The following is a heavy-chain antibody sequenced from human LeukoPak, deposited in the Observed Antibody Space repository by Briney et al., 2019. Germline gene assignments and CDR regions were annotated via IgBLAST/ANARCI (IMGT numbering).Heavy chain of an antibody. CDR1: GFPLRNYA. J-gene: IGHJ5*02. Sequence: GGSLRLSCAASGFPLRNYAMSWVRQAPGKGLEWVSGVSGSGTDTYYADSEKGRFTISRDNSKNTLYLQMNSLRAEDTAVYYCAKVGGLSRYCSGGSCFSMGFDPWGQGTLVTVSS. V-gene: IGHV3-23*01. CDR2: VSGSGTDT. D-gene: IGHD2-15*01. CDR3: AKVGGLSRYCSGGSCFSMGFDP.